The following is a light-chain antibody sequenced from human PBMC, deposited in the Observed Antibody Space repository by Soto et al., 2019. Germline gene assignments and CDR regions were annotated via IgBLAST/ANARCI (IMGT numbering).Light chain of an antibody. J-gene: IGKJ4*01. CDR1: QTVRNNY. CDR2: DAS. CDR3: QQFSSYPLT. Sequence: EFELTQSPGTLSLSPGERATLSCRASQTVRNNYLAWYQQKPGQAPRLLIYDASSRATGIPDRFSGGGSGTDFTLTISRLEPEDFAVYYCQQFSSYPLTFGGGTKV. V-gene: IGKV3-20*01.